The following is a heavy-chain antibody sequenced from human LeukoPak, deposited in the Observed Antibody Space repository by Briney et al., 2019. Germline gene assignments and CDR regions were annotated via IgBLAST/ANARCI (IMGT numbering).Heavy chain of an antibody. CDR2: ISGSGGST. Sequence: PGGSLSLSCAASGFTFSTYAMSWVRLAPGKGLEWVSGISGSGGSTYYADSVKGRFTSSRDNSNNTLYVQMNSLRVEDTAVYYCAKSGGLSGSGRLAMDVWGQGTTVTVSS. CDR1: GFTFSTYA. D-gene: IGHD3-10*01. CDR3: AKSGGLSGSGRLAMDV. J-gene: IGHJ6*02. V-gene: IGHV3-23*01.